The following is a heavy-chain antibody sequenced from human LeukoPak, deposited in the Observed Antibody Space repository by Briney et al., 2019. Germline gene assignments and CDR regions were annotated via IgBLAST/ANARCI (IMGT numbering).Heavy chain of an antibody. CDR2: IKQDVSER. CDR3: ARDLSPLDSGTYYDAFDI. D-gene: IGHD1-26*01. CDR1: GFTFSDYW. J-gene: IGHJ3*02. V-gene: IGHV3-7*01. Sequence: GGSLRLSCAASGFTFSDYWMTWVRQAPGKGPERVSNIKQDVSERYYVHSVKGRFTISRDNAKNSLYLQLNSLRAEDTAVYYCARDLSPLDSGTYYDAFDIWGQGTMVTVSS.